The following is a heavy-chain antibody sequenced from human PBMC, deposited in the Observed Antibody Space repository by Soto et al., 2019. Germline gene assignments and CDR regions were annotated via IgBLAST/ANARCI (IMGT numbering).Heavy chain of an antibody. CDR1: GDSASRNSAV. CDR3: TRGFMATGFDY. Sequence: PSQTLSLTCAISGDSASRNSAVSNWVRQSPSRGLEWLGRTYYESKWYNDYAVSVQSRITVNPDTSKNQFSLQLNSVTPEDMAIYYCTRGFMATGFDYWSQGTLVTVS. J-gene: IGHJ4*02. CDR2: TYYESKWYN. V-gene: IGHV6-1*01.